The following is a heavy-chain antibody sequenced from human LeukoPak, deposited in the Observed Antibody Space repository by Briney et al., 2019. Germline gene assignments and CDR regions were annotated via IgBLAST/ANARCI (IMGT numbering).Heavy chain of an antibody. CDR1: GYTFTGYY. Sequence: SVKVSCKASGYTFTGYYMHWVRQAPGPGLEGRGWINPNSGGTNYAQKFPGRVTMTRHTSISTAYMELSRLRSGDTAVYYCARAKYCSGGSCYSSYDYVWGSLSVWGQGTLVTVSS. J-gene: IGHJ4*02. CDR2: INPNSGGT. D-gene: IGHD2-15*01. CDR3: ARAKYCSGGSCYSSYDYVWGSLSV. V-gene: IGHV1-2*02.